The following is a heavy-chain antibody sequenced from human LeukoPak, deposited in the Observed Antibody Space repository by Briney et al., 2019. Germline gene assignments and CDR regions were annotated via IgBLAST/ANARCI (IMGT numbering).Heavy chain of an antibody. CDR3: ARVDDSSGYYYLGAFDI. J-gene: IGHJ3*02. CDR2: IYSGGST. V-gene: IGHV3-53*01. Sequence: GSLRLSCAASGFTVSSNYMSWVRQAPGKGLEWVSVIYSGGSTYYADSVKGRFTISRDNSKNTLYLQMNSLRAEDTAVYYCARVDDSSGYYYLGAFDIWGQGTMVTVSS. CDR1: GFTVSSNY. D-gene: IGHD3-22*01.